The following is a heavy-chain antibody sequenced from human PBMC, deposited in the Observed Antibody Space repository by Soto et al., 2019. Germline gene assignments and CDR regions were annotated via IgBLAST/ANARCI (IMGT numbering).Heavy chain of an antibody. CDR3: ARAHYGDYGYGMDV. D-gene: IGHD4-17*01. Sequence: SETLSLTCAVSGGSISSGGYSWSWIRQPPGRGLEWIGYIQHGGSTYYNPSLKSRVTISVDRSKNQFSLKLTSVTAADTAVYYCARAHYGDYGYGMDVWGQGTTVTVSS. V-gene: IGHV4-30-2*01. CDR2: IQHGGST. J-gene: IGHJ6*02. CDR1: GGSISSGGYS.